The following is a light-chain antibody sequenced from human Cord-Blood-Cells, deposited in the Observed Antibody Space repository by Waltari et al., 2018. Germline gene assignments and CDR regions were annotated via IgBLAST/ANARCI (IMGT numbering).Light chain of an antibody. V-gene: IGKV2-30*02. J-gene: IGKJ4*01. CDR2: KVS. CDR1: QSLVHSDGNTY. Sequence: DVVMTQSPLSLPVTLGQPASISCRSSQSLVHSDGNTYLNWFQQRPGQSPRRLIYKVSDRGPWGPGRLSGRWVSTGCKLKISRGGGEGFGVYYRMPGTTWVTFGPGTKAEVK. CDR3: MPGTTWVT.